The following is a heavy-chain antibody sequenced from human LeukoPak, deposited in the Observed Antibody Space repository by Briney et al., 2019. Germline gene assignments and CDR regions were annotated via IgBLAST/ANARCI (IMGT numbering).Heavy chain of an antibody. CDR2: ISNDGSNK. Sequence: GGSLRLSCAASGFTFSSYALQWVRQAPGKGLEWVAIISNDGSNKNYADSVKGRFTISRDNSKNTLFLQMNSLRAEDTAVYYCAKDLRGYGDYTCTFDIWGQGTTVTISS. CDR1: GFTFSSYA. D-gene: IGHD4-17*01. CDR3: AKDLRGYGDYTCTFDI. J-gene: IGHJ3*02. V-gene: IGHV3-30*04.